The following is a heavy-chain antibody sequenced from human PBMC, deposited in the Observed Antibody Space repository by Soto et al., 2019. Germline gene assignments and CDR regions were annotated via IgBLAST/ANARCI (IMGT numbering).Heavy chain of an antibody. J-gene: IGHJ4*02. D-gene: IGHD4-17*01. CDR3: ARDVVPYDGDYVPIDY. V-gene: IGHV3-33*01. CDR1: GFTFSSYG. Sequence: GGSLRLSCAASGFTFSSYGMHWVRQAPGKGLEWVAVIWYDGSNKYYADSVKGRFTISRDNSKNTLYLQMNSLRAEDTAVYYCARDVVPYDGDYVPIDYWGQGTLVTVSS. CDR2: IWYDGSNK.